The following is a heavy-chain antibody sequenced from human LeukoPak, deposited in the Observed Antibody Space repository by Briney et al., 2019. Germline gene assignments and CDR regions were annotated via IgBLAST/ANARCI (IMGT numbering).Heavy chain of an antibody. D-gene: IGHD6-13*01. Sequence: GGSLRLSCAASGFTFDDYAMHWVRQAPGKGLEWVSLISGDGGSTYYADSVKGRFTISRDNGKNSLYPQMNSLRTEDTALYYCAKYSSSWYYFDYWGQGTLVTVSS. CDR2: ISGDGGST. J-gene: IGHJ4*02. CDR1: GFTFDDYA. CDR3: AKYSSSWYYFDY. V-gene: IGHV3-43*02.